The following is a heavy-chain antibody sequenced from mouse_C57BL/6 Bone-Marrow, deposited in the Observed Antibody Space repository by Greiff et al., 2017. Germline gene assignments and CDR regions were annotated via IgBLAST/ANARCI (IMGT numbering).Heavy chain of an antibody. V-gene: IGHV1-72*01. CDR3: ALTGTRDY. CDR2: IDPNSGGT. D-gene: IGHD4-1*01. Sequence: VHLQQPGAELVKPGASVKLSCTASGYTFTSYWMHWVKQRPGRGLEWIGRIDPNSGGTKYNEEFKGKATLTVDKPSSTAYMQLSSLTSEDSAVYYCALTGTRDYWGQGTTLTVSS. J-gene: IGHJ2*01. CDR1: GYTFTSYW.